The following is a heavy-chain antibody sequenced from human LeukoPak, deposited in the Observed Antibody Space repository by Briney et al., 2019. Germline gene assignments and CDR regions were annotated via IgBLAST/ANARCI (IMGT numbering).Heavy chain of an antibody. CDR3: ARGLYYKKYYFDY. V-gene: IGHV4-34*01. CDR1: GGSISSYY. CDR2: INHSGST. D-gene: IGHD3-10*01. Sequence: PSETLSLTCTVSGGSISSYYWSWIRQPPGKGLEWIGEINHSGSTNYNPSLKSRVTISVDTSKNQFSLKLSSVTAADTAVYYCARGLYYKKYYFDYWGQGTLVTVSS. J-gene: IGHJ4*02.